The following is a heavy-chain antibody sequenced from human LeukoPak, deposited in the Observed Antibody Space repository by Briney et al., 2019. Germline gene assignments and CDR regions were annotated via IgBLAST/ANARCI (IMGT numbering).Heavy chain of an antibody. V-gene: IGHV4-59*01. CDR2: IYYSGST. D-gene: IGHD5-18*01. J-gene: IGHJ4*02. CDR1: GGSISSYY. CDR3: ARAERGYSYGLDY. Sequence: SETLSLTCTVSGGSISSYYWSWIRQPPGKGLEWIGYIYYSGSTNYNPSLKSRVTISVDTSKNQFSLELSSVTAADTAVYYCARAERGYSYGLDYWGQGTLVTVSS.